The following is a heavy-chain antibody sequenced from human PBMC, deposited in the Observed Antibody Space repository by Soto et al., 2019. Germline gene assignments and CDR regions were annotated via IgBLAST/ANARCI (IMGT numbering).Heavy chain of an antibody. J-gene: IGHJ4*02. Sequence: ASVKVSCKASGYTFTGYYMHWVRQAPGQGLEWMGWINPNSGGTNYAQKFQGRVTMTRDTSISTAYMELSRLRSDDTAVYYCASGRSGYYYDSSDYAYFDYWGQGTLVTGSS. CDR1: GYTFTGYY. V-gene: IGHV1-2*02. CDR3: ASGRSGYYYDSSDYAYFDY. D-gene: IGHD3-22*01. CDR2: INPNSGGT.